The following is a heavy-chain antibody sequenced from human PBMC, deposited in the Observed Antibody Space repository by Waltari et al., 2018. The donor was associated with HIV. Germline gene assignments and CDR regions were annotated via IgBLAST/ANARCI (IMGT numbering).Heavy chain of an antibody. CDR2: IYTSGST. CDR1: GGSISSGSYY. V-gene: IGHV4-61*02. CDR3: ARDQFLEWLAWFDP. D-gene: IGHD3-3*01. Sequence: QVQLQESGPGLVKPSQTLSLTCTVSGGSISSGSYYWSWIRQPAGKGLEWIGRIYTSGSTNYNPSLKSRVTISVDTSKNQFSLKLSSVTAADTAVYYCARDQFLEWLAWFDPWGQGTLVTVSS. J-gene: IGHJ5*02.